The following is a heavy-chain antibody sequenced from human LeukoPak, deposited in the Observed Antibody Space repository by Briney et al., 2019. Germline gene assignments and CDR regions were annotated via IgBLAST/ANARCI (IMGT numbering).Heavy chain of an antibody. V-gene: IGHV1-46*01. D-gene: IGHD2-15*01. CDR3: ARGYCSGGICNLDY. Sequence: ASVKVSCKASGYTFTSYYIHWVRQAPEQGLEWMGIINPSGGGTTYAQKFQGRVTMTRDTSTSTVYMELSSLRSEDTAVYYCARGYCSGGICNLDYWGLGTLVTVSS. CDR1: GYTFTSYY. J-gene: IGHJ4*02. CDR2: INPSGGGT.